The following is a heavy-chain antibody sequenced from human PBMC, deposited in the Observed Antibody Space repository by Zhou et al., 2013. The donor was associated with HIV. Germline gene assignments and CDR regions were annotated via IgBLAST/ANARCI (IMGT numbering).Heavy chain of an antibody. V-gene: IGHV1-69*05. Sequence: QVQLVQSGAEVKKPGSSVKVSCKASGGTFSSYAISWVRQAPGQGLEWMGGIIPIFGTANYAQKFQGRVTITTDESTSTAYMELSSLRSEDTAVYYCARDYIAAAGTTGTTDYYYYMDVWGKGTTVTVSS. CDR1: GGTFSSYA. D-gene: IGHD6-13*01. CDR2: IIPIFGTA. J-gene: IGHJ6*03. CDR3: ARDYIAAAGTTGTTDYYYYMDV.